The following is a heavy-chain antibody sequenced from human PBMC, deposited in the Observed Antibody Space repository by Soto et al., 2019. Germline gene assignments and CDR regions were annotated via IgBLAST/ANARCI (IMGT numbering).Heavy chain of an antibody. Sequence: QVQLVQSGAEVEKPGSSVKVSCKASGGTFSSYAISWVRQAPGQGLEWMGGIIPIFGTANYAQQFQGRVTITADEYTSTAYMELSSLRSEDTAVYYCARAMVRGVNYYYYGMDVWGQGTTVTVSS. J-gene: IGHJ6*02. CDR2: IIPIFGTA. CDR1: GGTFSSYA. V-gene: IGHV1-69*01. D-gene: IGHD3-10*01. CDR3: ARAMVRGVNYYYYGMDV.